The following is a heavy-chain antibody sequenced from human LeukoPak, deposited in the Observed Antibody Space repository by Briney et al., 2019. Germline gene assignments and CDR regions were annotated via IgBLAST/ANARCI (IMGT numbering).Heavy chain of an antibody. Sequence: SETLSLTCAVSGGSISSGGYSWSWIRQPPGKGLEWIGYIYHSGSTYYDPSLKSRVTISVDRSKNQFSLKLSSVTAADTAVYYCANGVVPTGDYFDYWGQGTLVTVSS. CDR2: IYHSGST. D-gene: IGHD2-2*01. J-gene: IGHJ4*02. V-gene: IGHV4-30-2*02. CDR3: ANGVVPTGDYFDY. CDR1: GGSISSGGYS.